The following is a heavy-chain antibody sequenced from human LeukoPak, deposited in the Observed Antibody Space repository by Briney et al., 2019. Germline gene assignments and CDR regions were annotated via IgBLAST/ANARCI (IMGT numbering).Heavy chain of an antibody. CDR2: IYYSGST. V-gene: IGHV4-61*05. J-gene: IGHJ6*03. Sequence: PSETLSLTCTVSGGSISSSSYYWGWIRQPPGKGLEWIGYIYYSGSTNYNPSLKSRVTISVDTSKNQFSLKLSSVTAADMAVYYCARVGEDGYNYQLYYYYYMDVWGKGTTVTVSS. D-gene: IGHD5-24*01. CDR1: GGSISSSSYY. CDR3: ARVGEDGYNYQLYYYYYMDV.